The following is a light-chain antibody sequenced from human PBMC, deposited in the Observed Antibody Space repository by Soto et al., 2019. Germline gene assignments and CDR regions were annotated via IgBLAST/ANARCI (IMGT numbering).Light chain of an antibody. CDR3: QQRTNWLT. Sequence: ENVLTQSPATLSLSPGEKATLSCRASQSISRNLAWYQHKPGQAPRLLIFDASNRATGIPARFSGSGSGTDFTLTISSLEPEDFAVYYCQQRTNWLTFGGGTKVEI. J-gene: IGKJ4*01. CDR1: QSISRN. V-gene: IGKV3-11*01. CDR2: DAS.